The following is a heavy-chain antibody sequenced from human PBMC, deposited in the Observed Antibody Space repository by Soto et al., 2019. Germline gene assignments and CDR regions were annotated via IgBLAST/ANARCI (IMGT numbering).Heavy chain of an antibody. V-gene: IGHV1-24*01. D-gene: IGHD1-26*01. J-gene: IGHJ6*02. CDR1: GYTLTELS. CDR2: FDPEDGET. CDR3: ATEGRRSRGSYFYYYYGMDV. Sequence: QVQLVQSGAEVKKPGASVKVSCKVSGYTLTELSMHWVRQAPGKGLEWMGGFDPEDGETIYAQKYQGRVTLTEDTSXDTAHMELSSLRSEDTAVYYCATEGRRSRGSYFYYYYGMDVWGQGTTVTVSS.